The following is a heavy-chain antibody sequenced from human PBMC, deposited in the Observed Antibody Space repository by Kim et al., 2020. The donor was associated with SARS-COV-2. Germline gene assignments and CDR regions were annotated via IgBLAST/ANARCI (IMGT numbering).Heavy chain of an antibody. Sequence: GGSLRLSCAASGFTFSSYDMHWVRQATGKGLEWVSAIGTAGDTYYPGSVKGRFTISRENAKNSLYLQMNSLRAGDTAVYYCARGALEDLYYYYGMDVWGQGTTVTVSS. CDR1: GFTFSSYD. CDR3: ARGALEDLYYYYGMDV. CDR2: IGTAGDT. J-gene: IGHJ6*02. V-gene: IGHV3-13*04.